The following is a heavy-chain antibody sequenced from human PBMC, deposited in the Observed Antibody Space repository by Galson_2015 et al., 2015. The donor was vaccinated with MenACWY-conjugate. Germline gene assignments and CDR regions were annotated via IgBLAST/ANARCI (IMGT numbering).Heavy chain of an antibody. V-gene: IGHV1-69*13. D-gene: IGHD6-6*01. CDR3: ARGLAARDPYYYYGMDV. J-gene: IGHJ6*02. CDR1: GGTFSSYA. CDR2: IIPIFGTA. Sequence: SVKVSCKASGGTFSSYAISWVRQAPGQGLEWMGGIIPIFGTANYAQKFQDRVTITADESTSTAYMELSSLRSEDTAVYYCARGLAARDPYYYYGMDVWGQGTTVTVSS.